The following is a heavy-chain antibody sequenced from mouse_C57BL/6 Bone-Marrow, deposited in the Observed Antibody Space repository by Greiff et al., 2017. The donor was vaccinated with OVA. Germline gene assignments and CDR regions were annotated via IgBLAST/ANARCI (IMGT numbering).Heavy chain of an antibody. J-gene: IGHJ2*01. CDR3: ARHRDYYGSSLYYFDY. Sequence: QVHVKQSGAELVKPGASVKLSCKASGYTFTEYTIHWVKQRSGQGLEWIGWFYPGSGSIKYNEKFKDKATLTADKSSSTVYMELSRLTSEDSAVYFCARHRDYYGSSLYYFDYWGQGTTLTVSS. CDR2: FYPGSGSI. D-gene: IGHD1-1*01. V-gene: IGHV1-62-2*01. CDR1: GYTFTEYT.